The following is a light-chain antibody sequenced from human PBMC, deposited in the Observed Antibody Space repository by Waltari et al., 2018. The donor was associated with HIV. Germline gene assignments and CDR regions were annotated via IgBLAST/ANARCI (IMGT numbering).Light chain of an antibody. CDR3: HVWDTISDHVV. Sequence: SYVLTQPPSVSGAPGKTCKITLVRNNSVTQSVHWYQKKPDQAPVLVIYYNPDRPSGIPERFAGAHSGNTATLTINRVEAGDEADYYCHVWDTISDHVVCDGGSQLTVL. CDR1: NSVTQS. CDR2: YNP. V-gene: IGLV3-21*04. J-gene: IGLJ2*01.